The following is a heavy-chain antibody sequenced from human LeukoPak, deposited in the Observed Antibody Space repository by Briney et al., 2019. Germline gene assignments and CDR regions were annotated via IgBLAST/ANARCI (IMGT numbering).Heavy chain of an antibody. CDR3: ATSNLMVPGYYYGMDV. J-gene: IGHJ6*02. D-gene: IGHD2-8*01. CDR1: GFTFSVYA. V-gene: IGHV3-23*01. Sequence: GGSLRLSCAASGFTFSVYAMSWVRQAPGKGLERVSAISGSGGSTYYADSVKGRFTISRDNSKNTLYLQMNSLRAEDTAVYYCATSNLMVPGYYYGMDVWGQGTTVTVSS. CDR2: ISGSGGST.